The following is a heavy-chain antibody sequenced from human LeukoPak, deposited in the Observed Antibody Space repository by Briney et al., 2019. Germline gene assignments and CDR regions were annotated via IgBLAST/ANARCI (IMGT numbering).Heavy chain of an antibody. D-gene: IGHD1-1*01. CDR3: ARGGFLDPFDP. J-gene: IGHJ5*02. CDR1: GGAISSYY. V-gene: IGHV4-59*01. CDR2: IHYSGRT. Sequence: SETLSLTCTVSGGAISSYYWNWIRQPPGKGLEWIGYIHYSGRTNYSPSLKSRVTISVDTSKNQFSLKLISVTAADTAVYYCARGGFLDPFDPWGQGTLVTVSS.